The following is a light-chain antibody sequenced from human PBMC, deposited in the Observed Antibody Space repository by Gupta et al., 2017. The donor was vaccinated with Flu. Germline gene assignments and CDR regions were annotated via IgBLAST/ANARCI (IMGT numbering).Light chain of an antibody. J-gene: IGLJ1*01. CDR2: SNN. CDR3: AAWDDSLNGEC. Sequence: QSVLTQPPSASGTPGQRVTISCSGSSSNIGSNTVNWYQQLPGTAPKLLIYSNNQRPSGVPDRFSGSKSGTSASLAISGLQSEDEADYYCAAWDDSLNGECFGTGTKVTV. CDR1: SSNIGSNT. V-gene: IGLV1-44*01.